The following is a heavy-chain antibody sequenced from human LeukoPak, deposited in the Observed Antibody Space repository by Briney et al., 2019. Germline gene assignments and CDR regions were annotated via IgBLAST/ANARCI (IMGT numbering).Heavy chain of an antibody. J-gene: IGHJ4*02. V-gene: IGHV4-59*12. CDR3: ARAASYFYGSGIDS. Sequence: SETLSLTCTVSGYSISNYYWSWIRQPPGKGLEWIGYIFSRGNTNYNPSLQSRVTISVDTSKKQISLKLRSVTAADAAVYYCARAASYFYGSGIDSWGQGTQVIVSS. D-gene: IGHD3-10*01. CDR1: GYSISNYY. CDR2: IFSRGNT.